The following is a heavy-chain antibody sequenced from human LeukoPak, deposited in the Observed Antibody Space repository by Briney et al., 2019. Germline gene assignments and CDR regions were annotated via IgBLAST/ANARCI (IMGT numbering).Heavy chain of an antibody. CDR3: AKVLRITPDDGFDI. Sequence: PGGSLRLSCAASGFTFSSYAMNWVRQAPGKGLEWVSGISGGGGSTYDADSVKGRFTISRDNSRNMLYLQMNSLRGEDTAVYYCAKVLRITPDDGFDIWGQGTMVTVSS. CDR2: ISGGGGST. V-gene: IGHV3-23*01. J-gene: IGHJ3*02. CDR1: GFTFSSYA. D-gene: IGHD3-16*01.